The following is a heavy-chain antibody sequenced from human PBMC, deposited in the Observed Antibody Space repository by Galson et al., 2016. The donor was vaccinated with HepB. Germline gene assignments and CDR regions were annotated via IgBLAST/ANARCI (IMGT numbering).Heavy chain of an antibody. Sequence: SLRLSCAISGFSVSDNHLSWVRQAPGEGLEWVSVISNAGRTTYADSVRGRFSISRDSSKNTLYLQMNRLRDEDTAVYYCVFFGRKSDLGGQGSRVIVSS. V-gene: IGHV3-53*01. CDR2: ISNAGRT. CDR1: GFSVSDNH. CDR3: VFFGRKSDL. J-gene: IGHJ4*02. D-gene: IGHD1-14*01.